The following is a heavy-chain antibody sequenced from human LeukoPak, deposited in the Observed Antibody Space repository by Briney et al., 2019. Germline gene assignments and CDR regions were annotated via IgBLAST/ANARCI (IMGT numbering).Heavy chain of an antibody. CDR1: GGSISSSSYY. J-gene: IGHJ6*03. V-gene: IGHV4-39*07. CDR2: IYYSGST. CDR3: ARYYGGNGPYYYYYYMDV. Sequence: SETLSLTCTVSGGSISSSSYYWGWIRQPPGKGLEWIGTIYYSGSTYYNPSLKSRVTISVDTSKNQFSLKLSSVTAADTAVYYCARYYGGNGPYYYYYYMDVWGKGTTVTISS. D-gene: IGHD4-23*01.